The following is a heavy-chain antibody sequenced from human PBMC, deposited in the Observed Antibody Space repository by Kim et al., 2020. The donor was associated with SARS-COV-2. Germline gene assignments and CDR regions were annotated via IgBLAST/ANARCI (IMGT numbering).Heavy chain of an antibody. CDR3: ARGVDAPKNIVVVPAAPYNWFDP. J-gene: IGHJ5*02. V-gene: IGHV5-51*01. CDR2: IYPGDSDT. CDR1: GYSFTSYW. Sequence: GESLKISCKGSGYSFTSYWIGWVRQMPGKGLEWMGIIYPGDSDTRYSPSFQGQVTISADKSISTAYLQWSSLKASDTAMYYCARGVDAPKNIVVVPAAPYNWFDPWGQGTLVTVSS. D-gene: IGHD2-2*01.